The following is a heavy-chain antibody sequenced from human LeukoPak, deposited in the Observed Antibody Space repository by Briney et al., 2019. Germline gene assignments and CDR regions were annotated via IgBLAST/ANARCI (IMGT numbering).Heavy chain of an antibody. Sequence: ASVKVSCKASGYTFTSYGISWVRQAPGQGLEWMGWISAYNGNTNYAQKLQGRVTMTTDTSTSTAYMELRSLRSDDTAVYYCARENRITMARGVIGYYYYYYGMDVWGQGTTVTVSS. V-gene: IGHV1-18*01. CDR1: GYTFTSYG. D-gene: IGHD3-10*01. J-gene: IGHJ6*02. CDR2: ISAYNGNT. CDR3: ARENRITMARGVIGYYYYYYGMDV.